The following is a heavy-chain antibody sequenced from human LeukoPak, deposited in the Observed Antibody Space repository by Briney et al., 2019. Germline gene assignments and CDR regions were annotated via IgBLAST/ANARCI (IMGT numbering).Heavy chain of an antibody. J-gene: IGHJ5*02. D-gene: IGHD3-10*01. CDR1: GFTFDDYG. Sequence: GGSLRLSCAASGFTFDDYGMSGVRHAPGKGLEWVSGINWNGGSTGYAESVKGRFTLSRDNVKNSLCLQMNSLRAEDTALYHCARDEVVRAVNWFDPWGQGTLVTVSS. CDR3: ARDEVVRAVNWFDP. V-gene: IGHV3-20*01. CDR2: INWNGGST.